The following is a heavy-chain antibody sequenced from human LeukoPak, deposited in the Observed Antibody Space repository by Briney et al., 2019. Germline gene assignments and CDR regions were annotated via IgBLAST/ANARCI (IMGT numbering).Heavy chain of an antibody. J-gene: IGHJ4*02. CDR2: ISGSGGST. Sequence: GGSLRLFCAASGFTFSSYAMSWVRQAPGKGLEWVSAISGSGGSTYYADSVKGRFTISRDNSKNTLYLQMNSLRAEDTAVYYCAKLYSSWYYFDYWGQGTLVTVSS. CDR1: GFTFSSYA. D-gene: IGHD6-13*01. CDR3: AKLYSSWYYFDY. V-gene: IGHV3-23*01.